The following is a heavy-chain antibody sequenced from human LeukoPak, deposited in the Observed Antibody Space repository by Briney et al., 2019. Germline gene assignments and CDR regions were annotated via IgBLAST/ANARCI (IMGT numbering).Heavy chain of an antibody. V-gene: IGHV4-34*01. J-gene: IGHJ6*02. CDR2: INHSGST. Sequence: SETLPLTCAVYGGSFSGYYWSWIRQPPGKGLEWIGEINHSGSTNYNPSLKSRVTISVDTSKNQFSLKLSSVTAADTAVYYCAVTGTNDYYYYYGMDVWGQGTTVTVSS. CDR1: GGSFSGYY. D-gene: IGHD1-20*01. CDR3: AVTGTNDYYYYYGMDV.